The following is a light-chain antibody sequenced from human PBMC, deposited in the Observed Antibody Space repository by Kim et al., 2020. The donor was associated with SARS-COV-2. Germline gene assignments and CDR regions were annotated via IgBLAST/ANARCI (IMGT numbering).Light chain of an antibody. CDR2: AAS. Sequence: VPPADTATRSCRTRHGVAGNLFWYQQNPGQAPRLLISAASTSATGIPARFSGAGSGTEFTLTIDSLQPEDFAIYYCQQYTKWPLFGPGTKVDIK. V-gene: IGKV3-15*01. CDR1: HGVAGN. J-gene: IGKJ3*01. CDR3: QQYTKWPL.